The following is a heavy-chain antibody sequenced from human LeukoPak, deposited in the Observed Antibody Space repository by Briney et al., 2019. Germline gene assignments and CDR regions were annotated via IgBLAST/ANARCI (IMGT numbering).Heavy chain of an antibody. D-gene: IGHD2-15*01. CDR3: ASIGYCSGGSCYSIYYFDY. CDR1: GYTFTGYY. Sequence: ASVKVSCKASGYTFTGYYMHWVRQAPGQGLEWMGRINPNSGGTNYAQKFQGRVTMTRDASISTAYMELSRLRSDDTAVYYCASIGYCSGGSCYSIYYFDYWGQGTLVTVSS. V-gene: IGHV1-2*06. CDR2: INPNSGGT. J-gene: IGHJ4*02.